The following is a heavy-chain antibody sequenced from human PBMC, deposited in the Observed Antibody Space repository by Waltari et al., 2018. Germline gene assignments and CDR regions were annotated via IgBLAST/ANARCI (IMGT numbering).Heavy chain of an antibody. CDR2: VKEDGSAE. Sequence: EVQLVESGGGLVQPGGSLRLSCAASGFTFSTYWMSLVRKNPGKGLGWVANVKEDGSAENYVDSVQGRFTISRDNARKSLDLQMNSLRAEDTAVYYCAREIPAGLVVLDYWGQGTPVTVSS. CDR1: GFTFSTYW. V-gene: IGHV3-7*01. J-gene: IGHJ4*02. CDR3: AREIPAGLVVLDY. D-gene: IGHD2-21*01.